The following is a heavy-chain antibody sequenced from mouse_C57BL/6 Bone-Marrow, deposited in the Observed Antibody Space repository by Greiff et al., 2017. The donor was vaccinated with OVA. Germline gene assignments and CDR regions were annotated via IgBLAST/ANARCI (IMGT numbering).Heavy chain of an antibody. Sequence: QVQLQQPGAELVKPGASVKLSCKTSGYTFTSYWMHWVKQRPGQGLEWIGMIHPNSGSTNYNEKFKSKATLTVDKYSSTAYMQLSSLTSEDSAVYYCARGGFYYSNYVGWYFDVWGTGTTVTVSS. J-gene: IGHJ1*03. V-gene: IGHV1-64*01. CDR1: GYTFTSYW. CDR3: ARGGFYYSNYVGWYFDV. CDR2: IHPNSGST. D-gene: IGHD2-5*01.